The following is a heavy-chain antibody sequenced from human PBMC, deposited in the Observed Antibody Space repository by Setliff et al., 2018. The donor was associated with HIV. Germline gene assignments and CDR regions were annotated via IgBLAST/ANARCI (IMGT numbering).Heavy chain of an antibody. Sequence: SETLSLTCTVSDDSVSTFYWNWIRQPPGKGLEWIGNFYYTGSTDYNPSFKSRVTISLDKSNNQISLNLSSATAADTAVYYCARHTVFVRYFDHWGQGMLVTVPS. V-gene: IGHV4-59*02. J-gene: IGHJ4*02. CDR3: ARHTVFVRYFDH. CDR2: FYYTGST. D-gene: IGHD2-2*02. CDR1: DDSVSTFY.